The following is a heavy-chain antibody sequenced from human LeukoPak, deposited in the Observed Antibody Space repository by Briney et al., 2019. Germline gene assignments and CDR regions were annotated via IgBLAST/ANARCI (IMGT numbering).Heavy chain of an antibody. D-gene: IGHD5-24*01. CDR3: ARSPRGRWLQDNAY. J-gene: IGHJ4*02. Sequence: MSSETLSLTCAVSGYSISSGYYWSWIRQPPGKGLEWIGEINHSGSTNYNPSLKSRVTISVDTSKNQFSLKLSSVTAADTAVYYCARSPRGRWLQDNAYWGQGTLVTVSS. V-gene: IGHV4-34*01. CDR2: INHSGST. CDR1: GYSISSGYY.